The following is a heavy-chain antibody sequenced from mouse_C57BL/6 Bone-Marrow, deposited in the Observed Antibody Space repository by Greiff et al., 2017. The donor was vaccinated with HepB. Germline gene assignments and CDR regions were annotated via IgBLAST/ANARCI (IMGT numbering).Heavy chain of an antibody. V-gene: IGHV1-50*01. CDR2: IDPSDSYT. Sequence: QAQLQQPGAELVKPGASVKLSCKASGYTFTSYWMQWVKQRPGQGLEWIGEIDPSDSYTNYNQKFKGKATLTVDTSSSTAYMQLSSLTSEDSAVYYCARWAYYYGSSYGYYWGQGTTLTVSS. D-gene: IGHD1-1*01. CDR3: ARWAYYYGSSYGYY. CDR1: GYTFTSYW. J-gene: IGHJ2*01.